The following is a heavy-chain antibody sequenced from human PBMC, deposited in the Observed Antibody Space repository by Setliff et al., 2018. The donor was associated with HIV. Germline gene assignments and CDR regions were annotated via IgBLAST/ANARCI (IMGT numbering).Heavy chain of an antibody. CDR1: GDSVYSAGC. D-gene: IGHD2-8*02. Sequence: PSETLSLTCIVSGDSVYSAGCWSWVRQSLERGLEWIGEICNAGATNYNPFLGRFTISRDGSRNHLYLGVTSVTAADTAVYYCARNFGWSMGFWGQGVLVTVSS. J-gene: IGHJ4*02. CDR2: ICNAGAT. V-gene: IGHV4-4*02. CDR3: ARNFGWSMGF.